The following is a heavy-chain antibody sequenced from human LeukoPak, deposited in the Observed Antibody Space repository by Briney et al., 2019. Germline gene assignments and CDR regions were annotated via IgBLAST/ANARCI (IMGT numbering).Heavy chain of an antibody. CDR2: IHDNGRT. V-gene: IGHV4-34*01. J-gene: IGHJ5*01. Sequence: SETLSLTCAVYGGSFRNYWWTWIRQPPGKGLEWIGEIHDNGRTNYNPSLKSRVTISVDTSKNQFSLKLSSVIAADTAVYFCVRGGYWTFDSWGQGILVTVSS. CDR3: VRGGYWTFDS. CDR1: GGSFRNYW. D-gene: IGHD3-22*01.